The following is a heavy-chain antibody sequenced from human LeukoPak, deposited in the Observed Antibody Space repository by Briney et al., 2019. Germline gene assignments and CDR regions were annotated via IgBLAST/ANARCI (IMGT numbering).Heavy chain of an antibody. V-gene: IGHV3-15*01. CDR2: LKSKTDGGTT. Sequence: PGGSLRLSCAASGFTFSNAWMSWVRQAPGKGLEWVGRLKSKTDGGTTDYAAPVKGRFTISRDDSKNTLYLQMNSLKTEDTAVYYCTGRNFDYWGQGTLVTVSS. J-gene: IGHJ4*02. D-gene: IGHD6-6*01. CDR1: GFTFSNAW. CDR3: TGRNFDY.